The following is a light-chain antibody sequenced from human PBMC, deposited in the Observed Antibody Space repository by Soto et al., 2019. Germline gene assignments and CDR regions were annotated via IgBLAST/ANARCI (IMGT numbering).Light chain of an antibody. CDR1: SSDVGGYDY. Sequence: QSVLTQPASVSGSPGQSSTISCTGTSSDVGGYDYVSWYQHHPGKAPKLMIYDVSNRPSGVSNRFSGSKSGNTASLTISELQAEDEADYYCSSYTSSSLYVFGTGTKVTVL. V-gene: IGLV2-14*03. CDR2: DVS. CDR3: SSYTSSSLYV. J-gene: IGLJ1*01.